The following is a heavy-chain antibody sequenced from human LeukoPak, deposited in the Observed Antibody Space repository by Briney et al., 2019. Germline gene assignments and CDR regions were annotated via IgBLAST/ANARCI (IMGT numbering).Heavy chain of an antibody. J-gene: IGHJ6*02. CDR1: GFTFSSCG. V-gene: IGHV3-30*02. Sequence: SGGSLRLSCAASGFTFSSCGMHWVRQAPGKGLEWVAYITYDGSNKYYADSVKGRFTISRDNSKNTLSLQMNSLRAEDTAVYYCSVRESVGHNGMHVWGQGTTVTVSS. D-gene: IGHD1-26*01. CDR3: SVRESVGHNGMHV. CDR2: ITYDGSNK.